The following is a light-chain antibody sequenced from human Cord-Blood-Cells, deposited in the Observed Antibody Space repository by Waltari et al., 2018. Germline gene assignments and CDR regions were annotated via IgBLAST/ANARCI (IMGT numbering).Light chain of an antibody. V-gene: IGLV2-14*03. CDR3: SSYTSSSTWV. CDR1: SIDVGCYDY. CDR2: DVS. J-gene: IGLJ3*02. Sequence: QSALTQPASVSGSPGQSITISCPGPSIDVGCYDYVSWYQQHPGKAPKLMIYDVSNRPSGVSNRFSGAKSGNTASLTISGLQAEDEADYYCSSYTSSSTWVFGGGTKLTVL.